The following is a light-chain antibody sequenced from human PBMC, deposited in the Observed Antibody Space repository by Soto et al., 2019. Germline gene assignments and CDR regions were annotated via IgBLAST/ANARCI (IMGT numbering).Light chain of an antibody. CDR2: DAS. J-gene: IGKJ1*01. Sequence: EMVMTQSPATLSVSPGERATLSCRASQSVNSHLAWYQQKPGQPPRLLIYDASARATDISARFGGSGSGTDFTLTISSLQPEDSAVYYCQQYHYWWSFGQGTKVEVK. CDR1: QSVNSH. V-gene: IGKV3-15*01. CDR3: QQYHYWWS.